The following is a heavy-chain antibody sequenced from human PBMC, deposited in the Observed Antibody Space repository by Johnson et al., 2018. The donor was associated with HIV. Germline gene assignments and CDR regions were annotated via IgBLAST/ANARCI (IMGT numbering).Heavy chain of an antibody. Sequence: QVQLVESGGGVVQPGRSLRLSCAASGFTFNNYGMHWVRQAPGKGLEWVSAISGSGGSTYYADSVKGRFTISRDNSKNTRYLQMNSLRPEDTAVYYCAKSGSYYDSSAYHDAFDIWGQGTMVTVSS. CDR1: GFTFNNYG. CDR2: ISGSGGST. V-gene: IGHV3-NL1*01. D-gene: IGHD3-22*01. CDR3: AKSGSYYDSSAYHDAFDI. J-gene: IGHJ3*02.